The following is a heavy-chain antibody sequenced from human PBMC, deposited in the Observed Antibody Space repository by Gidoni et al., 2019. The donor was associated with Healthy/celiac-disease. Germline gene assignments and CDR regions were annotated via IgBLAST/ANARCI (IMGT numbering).Heavy chain of an antibody. CDR1: GFTFSSYA. CDR2: ISGSGGST. Sequence: EVQLLESGGGLVQPGGSLGLSCAASGFTFSSYAMSWVRQAPGKGLEWVSAISGSGGSTYYADSVKGRFTISRDNSKNTLYLQMNSLRAEDTAVYYCAKDRHYDFWSGYLNVGWFDPWGQGTLVTVSS. CDR3: AKDRHYDFWSGYLNVGWFDP. V-gene: IGHV3-23*01. D-gene: IGHD3-3*01. J-gene: IGHJ5*02.